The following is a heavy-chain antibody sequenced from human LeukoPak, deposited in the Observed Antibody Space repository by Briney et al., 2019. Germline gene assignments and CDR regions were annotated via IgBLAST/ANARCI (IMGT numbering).Heavy chain of an antibody. Sequence: GASVKVSCKASGGTFSSYAISWVRQAPGQGLEWMGRIIPILGIANYAQKFQGRVTITADKSTSTAYMELSSLRSEDTAVYYCARDFVHSYYYDSSGYDLDYWGQGTLVTVSS. D-gene: IGHD3-22*01. V-gene: IGHV1-69*04. CDR1: GGTFSSYA. CDR3: ARDFVHSYYYDSSGYDLDY. CDR2: IIPILGIA. J-gene: IGHJ4*02.